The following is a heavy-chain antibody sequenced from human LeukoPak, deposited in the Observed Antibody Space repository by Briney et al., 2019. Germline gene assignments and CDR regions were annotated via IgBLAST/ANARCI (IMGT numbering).Heavy chain of an antibody. J-gene: IGHJ4*02. Sequence: GGSLRLSCATSGFTFTNYLMSWVRQTPGKGLEWVANIKEDGSGKWYVDSVRGRFTISRDNAKNSLYLQMNSLRAEDTAVYYCARDKIAARFFDYWGQGTLVTVSS. V-gene: IGHV3-7*03. CDR3: ARDKIAARFFDY. CDR1: GFTFTNYL. CDR2: IKEDGSGK. D-gene: IGHD6-6*01.